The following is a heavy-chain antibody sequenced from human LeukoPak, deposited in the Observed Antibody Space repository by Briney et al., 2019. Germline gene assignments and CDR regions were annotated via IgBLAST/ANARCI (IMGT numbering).Heavy chain of an antibody. CDR2: INHSGST. CDR1: GGSFSGYY. V-gene: IGHV4-34*01. CDR3: ASRDGYNLYDY. Sequence: PSETLSLTCAVYGGSFSGYYWSWIRQPPGKGLEWIGEINHSGSTNYNPSLKGRVTISVDTSKNQFSLKLSSVTAADTAVYYCASRDGYNLYDYWGQGTLVTVSS. J-gene: IGHJ4*02. D-gene: IGHD5-24*01.